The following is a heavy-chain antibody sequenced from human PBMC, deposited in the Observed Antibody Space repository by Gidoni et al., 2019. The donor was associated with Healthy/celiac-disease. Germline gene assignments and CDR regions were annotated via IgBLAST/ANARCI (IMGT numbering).Heavy chain of an antibody. D-gene: IGHD6-19*01. J-gene: IGHJ6*02. CDR2: IIPIFGTA. V-gene: IGHV1-69*06. CDR3: ARCKWLPREYYYYYGMDV. Sequence: QVQLVQSGAEVKKPGSSVKVSCKASGGTFSSYAISWVRQAPGQGLEWMGGIIPIFGTANYAQKFQGRVTITADKSTSTAYMELSSLRSEDTAVYYCARCKWLPREYYYYYGMDVWGQGTTVTVSS. CDR1: GGTFSSYA.